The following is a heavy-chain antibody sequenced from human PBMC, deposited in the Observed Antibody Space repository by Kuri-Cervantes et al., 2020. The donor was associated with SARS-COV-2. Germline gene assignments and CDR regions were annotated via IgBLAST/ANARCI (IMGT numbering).Heavy chain of an antibody. CDR1: GGSISSGDYY. CDR2: INHSGST. D-gene: IGHD6-13*01. V-gene: IGHV4-39*07. Sequence: GSLRLSCTVSGGSISSGDYYWSWIRQPPGKGLEWIGEINHSGSTNYNPSLKSRVTISVDTSKNQFSLKLSSVTAADTAVYYCARVPEGGYSFQHWGQGTLVTVSS. J-gene: IGHJ1*01. CDR3: ARVPEGGYSFQH.